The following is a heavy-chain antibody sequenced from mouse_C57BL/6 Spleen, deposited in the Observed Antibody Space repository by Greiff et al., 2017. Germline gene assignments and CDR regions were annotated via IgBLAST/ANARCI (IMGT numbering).Heavy chain of an antibody. CDR3: ASEGLTGFDY. CDR2: ISYDGSN. Sequence: EVKVEESGPGLVKPSQSLSLTCSVTGYSITSGYYWNWIRQFPGNKLEWMGYISYDGSNNYNPSLKNRISITRDTSKNQFFLKLNSVTTEDTATYYCASEGLTGFDYWGQGTTLTVSS. D-gene: IGHD4-1*01. J-gene: IGHJ2*01. V-gene: IGHV3-6*01. CDR1: GYSITSGYY.